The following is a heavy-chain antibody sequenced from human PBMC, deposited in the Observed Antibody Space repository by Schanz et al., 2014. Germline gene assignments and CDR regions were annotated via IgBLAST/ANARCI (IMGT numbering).Heavy chain of an antibody. D-gene: IGHD1-1*01. CDR3: ARDRRNADLDY. V-gene: IGHV3-48*01. CDR2: ITYNGGTI. Sequence: EVHLVESGGGLVQPGGSLRLSCAASGITFSSHSFNWVRQAPGKGLEWISYITYNGGTIYYADSVKGRFTISRDNAKNTLYLEMNILRAEDTALYYCARDRRNADLDYWGQGTLVTVSS. CDR1: GITFSSHS. J-gene: IGHJ4*02.